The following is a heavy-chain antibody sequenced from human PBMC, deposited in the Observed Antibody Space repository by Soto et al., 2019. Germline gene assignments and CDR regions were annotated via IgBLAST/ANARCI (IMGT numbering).Heavy chain of an antibody. V-gene: IGHV3-33*01. CDR2: IWYDGSNK. D-gene: IGHD2-2*01. CDR1: GFTFSSYG. J-gene: IGHJ6*02. CDR3: AREREVPAAPDYYYYGMDV. Sequence: GGSLRLSCAASGFTFSSYGMHWVRQAPGKGLEWVAVIWYDGSNKYYADSVKGRFTISRDNSKNTLYLQMNSLRAEDTAVYYCAREREVPAAPDYYYYGMDVWGQGTTVTVSS.